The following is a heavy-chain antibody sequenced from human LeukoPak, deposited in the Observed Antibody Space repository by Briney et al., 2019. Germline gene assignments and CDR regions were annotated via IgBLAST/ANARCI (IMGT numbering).Heavy chain of an antibody. V-gene: IGHV3-30*02. Sequence: VGSLRLSCAASGFTFSSYGMHWVRQAPGKGLEWVSFMRCDEGNNYYADSVKGRFTISRDNSKNTLYLQMNGLRVEDTAVYYCAKDGGDNWSYLGAGFDIWGQGTLVTVSS. CDR2: MRCDEGNN. CDR3: AKDGGDNWSYLGAGFDI. D-gene: IGHD1-7*01. J-gene: IGHJ3*02. CDR1: GFTFSSYG.